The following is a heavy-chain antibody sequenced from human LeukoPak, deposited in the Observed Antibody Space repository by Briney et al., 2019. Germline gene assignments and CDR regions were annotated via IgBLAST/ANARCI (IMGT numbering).Heavy chain of an antibody. V-gene: IGHV3-23*01. J-gene: IGHJ4*02. Sequence: GGSLRLSCAAPGFIFNSYGLVWVRQAPGKGVEWVSAISNDGGGTTYADFVKGRFSVSRDNSKNTLFLQMNSLRAEDTALYYCAKGSSGYFFDLWGQGTLVTVSS. CDR3: AKGSSGYFFDL. D-gene: IGHD3-22*01. CDR2: ISNDGGGT. CDR1: GFIFNSYG.